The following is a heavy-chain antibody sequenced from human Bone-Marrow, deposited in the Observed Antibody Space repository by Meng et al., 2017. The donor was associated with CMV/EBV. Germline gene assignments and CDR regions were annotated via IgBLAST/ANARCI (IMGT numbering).Heavy chain of an antibody. CDR1: GGSFSGYF. CDR3: ASRYCSSTSCLFLVDP. Sequence: SETLSLTCAVYGGSFSGYFWSWIRQSPGKGLEWIGEINHSGSTNYNPSLKSRVTISVDTSKNQFSLKLSSVTAADTAVYYCASRYCSSTSCLFLVDPWGQGTLVTVSS. V-gene: IGHV4-34*01. J-gene: IGHJ5*02. CDR2: INHSGST. D-gene: IGHD2-2*01.